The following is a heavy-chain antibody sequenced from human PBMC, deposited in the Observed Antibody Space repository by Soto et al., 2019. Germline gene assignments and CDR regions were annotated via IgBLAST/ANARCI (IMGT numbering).Heavy chain of an antibody. CDR2: SYYSGST. Sequence: PSETLSLTCTVSGGSISISSYYWGWIRQPPGKGLEWIGSSYYSGSTYYNPSLKSRVTISVDTSKNQFSLKLSSVTAADTAVYYCARNTYYYDSSGYYFADINWFDPWGRGTRVTVSS. CDR3: ARNTYYYDSSGYYFADINWFDP. D-gene: IGHD3-22*01. CDR1: GGSISISSYY. V-gene: IGHV4-39*01. J-gene: IGHJ5*02.